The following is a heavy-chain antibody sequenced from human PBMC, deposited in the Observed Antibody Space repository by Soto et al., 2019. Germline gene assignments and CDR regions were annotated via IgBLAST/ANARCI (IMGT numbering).Heavy chain of an antibody. J-gene: IGHJ4*02. Sequence: ASVKVSCKASGYTFTNYGISWVRQAPGQGLEWMGWISAYNDNINYAQKFQGRVTMTTDTSTTTAFLELRGLTSDDTAIYFCARPHHVLSSTFHFDHWGQGTQVTVSS. D-gene: IGHD2-2*01. V-gene: IGHV1-18*01. CDR3: ARPHHVLSSTFHFDH. CDR2: ISAYNDNI. CDR1: GYTFTNYG.